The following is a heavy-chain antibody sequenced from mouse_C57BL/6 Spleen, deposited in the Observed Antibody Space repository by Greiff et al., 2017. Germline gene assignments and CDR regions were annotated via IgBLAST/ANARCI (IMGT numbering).Heavy chain of an antibody. D-gene: IGHD4-1*01. CDR3: ARDGGTDYFDC. V-gene: IGHV1-26*01. CDR1: GYTFTDYY. Sequence: EVQLQQSGPELVKPGASVKISCKASGYTFTDYYMNWVKQSHGKSLEWIGDINPNNGGTSYNQKFKGKATLTVDKSSSTAYMELRSLTSEDSAVYYCARDGGTDYFDCWGQGTTLTVSS. J-gene: IGHJ2*01. CDR2: INPNNGGT.